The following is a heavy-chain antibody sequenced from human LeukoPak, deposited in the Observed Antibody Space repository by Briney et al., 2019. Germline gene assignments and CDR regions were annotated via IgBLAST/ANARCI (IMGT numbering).Heavy chain of an antibody. Sequence: SETLSLTCTVSGGSISSSSYYWGWIRQPPGKGLEWIGSIYYSGSTYYNPSLKSRVTISVDTSKNQFSLKLSSVTAADTAVYYCASGEAIWFGESTYAFDIWGQGTMVTVSS. J-gene: IGHJ3*02. D-gene: IGHD3-10*01. CDR1: GGSISSSSYY. CDR3: ASGEAIWFGESTYAFDI. V-gene: IGHV4-39*07. CDR2: IYYSGST.